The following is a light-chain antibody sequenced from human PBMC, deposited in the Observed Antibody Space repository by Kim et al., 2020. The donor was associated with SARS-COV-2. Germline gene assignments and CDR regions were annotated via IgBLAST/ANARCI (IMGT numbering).Light chain of an antibody. CDR3: QTWGTGLGV. CDR2: LHRDGSH. Sequence: ASVQLTGTLSSGHGSYAIAWHQQQPEKGPRYLMKLHRDGSHSKGDGIPDRFSGSSSGAERYLTISSLQSEDEADYYCQTWGTGLGVFGTGTKVTVL. V-gene: IGLV4-69*01. J-gene: IGLJ1*01. CDR1: SGHGSYA.